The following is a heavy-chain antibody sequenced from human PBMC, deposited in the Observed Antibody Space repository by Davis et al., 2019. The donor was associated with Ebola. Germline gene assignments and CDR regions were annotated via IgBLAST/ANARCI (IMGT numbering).Heavy chain of an antibody. D-gene: IGHD2-2*01. CDR2: INPSSGVT. Sequence: AASVKVSCKASGYTVIGYYINWVRQAPGQGLEWMGRINPSSGVTNYAQNFQGRVTMTRDTSISTAYMELSRLRSDDTAVYYCARVPGGHIVVVPAALYGMDVWGKGTTVTVSS. CDR1: GYTVIGYY. V-gene: IGHV1-2*06. CDR3: ARVPGGHIVVVPAALYGMDV. J-gene: IGHJ6*04.